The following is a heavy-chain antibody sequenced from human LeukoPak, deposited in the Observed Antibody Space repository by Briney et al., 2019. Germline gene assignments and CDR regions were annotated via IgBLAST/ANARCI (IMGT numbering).Heavy chain of an antibody. J-gene: IGHJ4*02. D-gene: IGHD3-22*01. CDR1: GGSFSGYY. CDR3: ARSHYYDSSDDY. V-gene: IGHV4-34*01. CDR2: INHSGST. Sequence: PSETLSLTCAVYGGSFSGYYWSWIRQPPGKGLEWIGEINHSGSTNYNSSLKSRVTISVDTSKNQFSLKLSSVTAADTAVYYCARSHYYDSSDDYWGQGTLVTVSS.